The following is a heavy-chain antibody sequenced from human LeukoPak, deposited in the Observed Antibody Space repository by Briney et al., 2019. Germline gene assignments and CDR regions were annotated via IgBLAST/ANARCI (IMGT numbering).Heavy chain of an antibody. J-gene: IGHJ3*02. CDR3: ARDADLGATIIGAFDI. CDR1: GFTFSDHD. D-gene: IGHD5-24*01. CDR2: INQDGSEK. Sequence: PGGSLRLSCATSGFTFSDHDIDWVRQAPGKGLEWVANINQDGSEKYYVDSVKGRFTISRDNAKNSLYLQMNSLRAEETAVYYCARDADLGATIIGAFDIWGQGTMVTVSS. V-gene: IGHV3-7*01.